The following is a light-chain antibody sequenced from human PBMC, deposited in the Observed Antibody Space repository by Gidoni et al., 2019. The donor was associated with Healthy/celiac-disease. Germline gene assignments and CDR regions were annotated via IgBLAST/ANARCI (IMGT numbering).Light chain of an antibody. J-gene: IGKJ4*01. CDR3: QQSYSTLGVT. CDR1: QSISSY. V-gene: IGKV1-39*01. CDR2: AAS. Sequence: DIQITQSPSSLSASVGDRVTITCRASQSISSYLNWYQQKPGKAPKLLIYAASSLQSGVPSRFSGSGSGTDCTLTISSLQPEDFATYDCQQSYSTLGVTFXGXTKVEIK.